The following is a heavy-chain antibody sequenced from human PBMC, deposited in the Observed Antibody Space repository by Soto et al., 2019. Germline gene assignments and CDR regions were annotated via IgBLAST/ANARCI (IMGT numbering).Heavy chain of an antibody. J-gene: IGHJ5*02. CDR1: GFTVSSNY. CDR3: ARELERGPFDP. Sequence: EVQLVESGGGLVQPGGSLRLSCAASGFTVSSNYMSWVRQAPGKGLEWVSVIYSGGSTYYADSVKGRFTISRDNSKNTLDRQMNSLRAEDTAVYYCARELERGPFDPWGQGTLVTVSS. V-gene: IGHV3-66*01. CDR2: IYSGGST. D-gene: IGHD1-1*01.